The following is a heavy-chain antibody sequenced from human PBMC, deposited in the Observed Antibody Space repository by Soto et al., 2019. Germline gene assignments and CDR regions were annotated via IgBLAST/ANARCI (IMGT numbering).Heavy chain of an antibody. J-gene: IGHJ4*02. Sequence: QVQLVESGGGLVKPGGSLRLSCAASGFTFSDYYMSWIRQAPGKGLEWLSYIRSSRSDTSYADSVKGRFTISRDNAKSSLYLQMNSLRAEDTAVYYCAGGGGVATNFAYWGQGTLVTVSS. CDR2: IRSSRSDT. CDR3: AGGGGVATNFAY. CDR1: GFTFSDYY. V-gene: IGHV3-11*05. D-gene: IGHD5-12*01.